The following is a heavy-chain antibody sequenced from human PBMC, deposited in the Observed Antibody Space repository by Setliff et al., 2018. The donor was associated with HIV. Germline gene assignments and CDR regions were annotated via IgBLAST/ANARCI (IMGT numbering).Heavy chain of an antibody. V-gene: IGHV1-8*01. CDR3: ARGKGVGGVIITGGLDV. Sequence: ASVKVSCKPSGHTFTNYDIHWMRRATGQGLEWMGWMNPNSGVSGYALKFHDRVTMTRDTSITTAYMELSSLTSDDTAVYYCARGKGVGGVIITGGLDVWGQGTTVTVSS. D-gene: IGHD3-10*01. J-gene: IGHJ6*02. CDR1: GHTFTNYD. CDR2: MNPNSGVS.